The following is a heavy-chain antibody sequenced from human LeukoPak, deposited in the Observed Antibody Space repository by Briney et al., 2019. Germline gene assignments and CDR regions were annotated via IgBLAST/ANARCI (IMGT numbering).Heavy chain of an antibody. CDR1: GGSIRSTTYY. V-gene: IGHV4-39*07. CDR2: IYYSGNT. CDR3: ARAFYPGYYSYMAV. D-gene: IGHD3-3*02. J-gene: IGHJ6*03. Sequence: SETLSLTCSVSGGSIRSTTYYWGWIRQPPGKGLEWIGSIYYSGNTYYNPSLKSRVTISVDTSKNQFSLKLSSVTAADTAVYYCARAFYPGYYSYMAVWGKGTTVTVSS.